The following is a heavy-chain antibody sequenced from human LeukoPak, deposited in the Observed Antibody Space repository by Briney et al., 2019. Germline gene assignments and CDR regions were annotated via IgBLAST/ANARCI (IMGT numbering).Heavy chain of an antibody. J-gene: IGHJ4*02. Sequence: SETLSHTCAVYGGSFSGYYWSWIRQPPGKGLEWIGEINHSGSTNYNPSLKSRVTISVDTSKNQFSLKLSSVTAADTAVYYCARGIILDYWGQGTLVTVSS. V-gene: IGHV4-34*01. D-gene: IGHD3-10*01. CDR2: INHSGST. CDR1: GGSFSGYY. CDR3: ARGIILDY.